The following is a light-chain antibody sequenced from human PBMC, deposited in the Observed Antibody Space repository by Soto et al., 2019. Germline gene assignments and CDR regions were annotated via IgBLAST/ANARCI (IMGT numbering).Light chain of an antibody. CDR3: KQYNSYWK. Sequence: DIQMTQSPSTLSASVGDRVTITCRASQSISSWLAWYQQKPGKAPKLLIYDASSLESGVPSRFSGSGSGTEFTLTISSLQPDDFATYYCKQYNSYWKCGQGNKVDI. CDR2: DAS. V-gene: IGKV1-5*01. J-gene: IGKJ1*01. CDR1: QSISSW.